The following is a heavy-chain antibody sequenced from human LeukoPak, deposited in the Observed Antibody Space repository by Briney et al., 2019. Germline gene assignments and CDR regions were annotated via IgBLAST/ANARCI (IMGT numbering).Heavy chain of an antibody. CDR3: ARVVAAAAWLDP. D-gene: IGHD6-13*01. V-gene: IGHV4-59*01. CDR2: IYYSGST. Sequence: SETLSLTCTVSGGSISSYYWSWIRQPPGKGLEWIGYIYYSGSTNYNPSLKSRVTISVDTSKKQFSLKVSSVTAADTALYYCARVVAAAAWLDPWGQGILVTVSP. CDR1: GGSISSYY. J-gene: IGHJ5*02.